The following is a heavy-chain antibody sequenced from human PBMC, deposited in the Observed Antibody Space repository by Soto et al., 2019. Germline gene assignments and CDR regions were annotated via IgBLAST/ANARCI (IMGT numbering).Heavy chain of an antibody. Sequence: GGSLRLSCAASGFTFSGYAIHWVRQAPGKGLEWVSSISSTTNYIYYGDSMKGRFTISRDNAKNSLYLEMNSLRAEDTAVYYCARESEDLTSNFDYWGQGTLVTVSS. J-gene: IGHJ4*02. CDR1: GFTFSGYA. CDR2: ISSTTNYI. CDR3: ARESEDLTSNFDY. V-gene: IGHV3-21*06.